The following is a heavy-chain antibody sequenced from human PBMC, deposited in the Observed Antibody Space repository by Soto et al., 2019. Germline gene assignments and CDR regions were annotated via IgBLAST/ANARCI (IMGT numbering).Heavy chain of an antibody. J-gene: IGHJ6*02. CDR3: ARKNLVATTYYYYGMDV. CDR1: GFSFKGYF. CDR2: INSASGGT. Sequence: GASVKVSCKASGFSFKGYFMHWVRQAPGQGLEWMGWINSASGGTNYAQKFQGRVTMTRNTSISTAYMELSSLRSEDTAVYYCARKNLVATTYYYYGMDVWGQGTTVTVSS. D-gene: IGHD5-12*01. V-gene: IGHV1-2*02.